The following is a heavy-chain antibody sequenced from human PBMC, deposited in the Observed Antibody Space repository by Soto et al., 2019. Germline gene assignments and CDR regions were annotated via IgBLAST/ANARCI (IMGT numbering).Heavy chain of an antibody. CDR1: GYTLTELS. D-gene: IGHD2-15*01. J-gene: IGHJ4*02. Sequence: ASVKVSCKVSGYTLTELSMHWVRQAPGKGLEWMGGFDPEDGETIYAQKFQGRVTMTEDTSTDTAYMELSSLRSEDTAVYYCAAASAVVAATPFDYWGQGTLVTVSS. V-gene: IGHV1-24*01. CDR2: FDPEDGET. CDR3: AAASAVVAATPFDY.